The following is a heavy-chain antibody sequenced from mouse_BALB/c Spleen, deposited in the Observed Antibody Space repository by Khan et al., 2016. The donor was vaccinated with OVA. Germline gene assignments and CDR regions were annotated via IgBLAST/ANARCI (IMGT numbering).Heavy chain of an antibody. D-gene: IGHD2-10*01. J-gene: IGHJ4*01. CDR3: AKPPYFSYTLDH. CDR1: GYTFTNYG. CDR2: INTYTGEP. Sequence: QIQLVQSGPELKKPGETVKISCKASGYTFTNYGMNWVKQSPGKALKWLGWINTYTGEPTYADDFTGRFAFSLDTSASTAYLQINNLKNEETTTYFCAKPPYFSYTLDHWGQGTSVTVSS. V-gene: IGHV9-3-1*01.